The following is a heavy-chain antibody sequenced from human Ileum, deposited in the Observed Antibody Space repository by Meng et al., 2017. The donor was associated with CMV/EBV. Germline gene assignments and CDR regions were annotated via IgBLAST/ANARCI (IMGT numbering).Heavy chain of an antibody. Sequence: GESLKISCAASGFTFSSYWMTWVRQAPGKGLEWVANIKQDGSEKYYVDSVKGRFTISRDNAKNSLYLQMNSLRAEDTAVYYCARAAAFWSGYDRREIAAGVDYWGQGTLVTVSS. CDR3: ARAAAFWSGYDRREIAAGVDY. V-gene: IGHV3-7*04. CDR2: IKQDGSEK. J-gene: IGHJ4*02. CDR1: GFTFSSYW. D-gene: IGHD3-3*01.